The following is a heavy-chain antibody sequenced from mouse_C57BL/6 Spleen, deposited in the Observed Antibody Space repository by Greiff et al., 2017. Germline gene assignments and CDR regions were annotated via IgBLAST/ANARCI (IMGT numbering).Heavy chain of an antibody. CDR1: GFTFSSYG. CDR3: ARHEAGSRPFAD. D-gene: IGHD1-1*01. J-gene: IGHJ3*01. Sequence: EVKLMESGGDLVKPGGSLKLSFAASGFTFSSYGMSWVRQTPDQRLEWVATISSGGSYTYYPDSVKGRFTISRDNAKNTLYLQMSSLKSEDTAMYYCARHEAGSRPFADWGQGTLVTVSA. V-gene: IGHV5-6*01. CDR2: ISSGGSYT.